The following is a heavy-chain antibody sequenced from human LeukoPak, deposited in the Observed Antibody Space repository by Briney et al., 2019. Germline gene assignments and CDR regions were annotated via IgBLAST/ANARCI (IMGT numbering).Heavy chain of an antibody. Sequence: ASVKVSCKASGYTFTGYYMHWVRQAPGQGLEWMGWINPNSGGTNYAQKFQGRVTMTRDTSISTAYMELSRLRSDDTAVYYCARDHWNDGSYYYYYMDVWGKGTTVTVSS. CDR3: ARDHWNDGSYYYYYMDV. CDR1: GYTFTGYY. V-gene: IGHV1-2*02. D-gene: IGHD1-1*01. J-gene: IGHJ6*03. CDR2: INPNSGGT.